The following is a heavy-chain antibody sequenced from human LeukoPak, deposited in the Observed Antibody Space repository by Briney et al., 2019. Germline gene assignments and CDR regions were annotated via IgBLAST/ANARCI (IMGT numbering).Heavy chain of an antibody. CDR3: ARAGPEGYYYDSSGRGY. V-gene: IGHV4-61*02. D-gene: IGHD3-22*01. CDR2: IYTSGST. CDR1: GGSISSGNY. J-gene: IGHJ4*02. Sequence: PSETLSLTCTVSGGSISSGNYWSWIRQPAGKGLEWIGRIYTSGSTNYNPSLKSRVTISVDTSKNQFSLKLSSVTAADTAVYYCARAGPEGYYYDSSGRGYWGQGTLVTVSS.